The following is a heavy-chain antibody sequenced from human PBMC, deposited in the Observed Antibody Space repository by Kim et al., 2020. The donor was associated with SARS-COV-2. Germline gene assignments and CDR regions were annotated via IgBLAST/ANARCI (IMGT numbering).Heavy chain of an antibody. CDR1: GFTFSSYS. Sequence: GGSLRLSCAASGFTFSSYSMNWVRQAPGKGLEWVSSISSSSSYIYYADSVKGRFTISRDNAKNSLYLQMNSLRAEDTAVYYCARDHELLWFGESQPHELGYWGQGTLVTVSS. CDR3: ARDHELLWFGESQPHELGY. CDR2: ISSSSSYI. D-gene: IGHD3-10*01. V-gene: IGHV3-21*01. J-gene: IGHJ4*02.